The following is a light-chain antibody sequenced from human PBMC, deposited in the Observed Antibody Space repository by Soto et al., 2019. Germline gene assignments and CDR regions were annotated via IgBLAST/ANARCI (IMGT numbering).Light chain of an antibody. V-gene: IGKV3-15*01. CDR3: QQYNNWPPDRT. Sequence: EIVMTQSPATLSVSPGERATLSCRASQSVGSNLAWYQQKPVQAPRLLIYGASTRATGIPARFSGNGSGTEFPLTISSLQSEDFAIYFCQQYNNWPPDRTFGQGTKVEIK. CDR2: GAS. CDR1: QSVGSN. J-gene: IGKJ1*01.